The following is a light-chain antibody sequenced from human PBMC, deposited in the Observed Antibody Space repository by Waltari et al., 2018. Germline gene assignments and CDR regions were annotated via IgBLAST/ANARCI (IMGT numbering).Light chain of an antibody. Sequence: QSALTQPPSASGSPGQSVTISCTGTSSDFGNYNFVSWYQQHPGKAPKVIIYEVTKGSSGAPDRFSGSKSGNTASLTVSGLQAEDEADYYCSSFAGRWVFGGGTKLTVL. V-gene: IGLV2-8*01. J-gene: IGLJ3*02. CDR2: EVT. CDR1: SSDFGNYNF. CDR3: SSFAGRWV.